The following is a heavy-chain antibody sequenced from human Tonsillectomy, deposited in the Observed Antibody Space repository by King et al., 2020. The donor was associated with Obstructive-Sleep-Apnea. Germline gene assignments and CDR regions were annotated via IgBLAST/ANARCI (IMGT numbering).Heavy chain of an antibody. V-gene: IGHV1-2*04. Sequence: QLVQSGAEVKKPGASVKVSCKASGYTFTGYYMHWVRQAPGQGLEWMGWINPNSGGTNYAQKFQGWFTMTRDTSISTAYMGLSRLRSDDTAVYYCARRSSSSLGAFDIWGQGTMVTVSS. CDR2: INPNSGGT. CDR1: GYTFTGYY. D-gene: IGHD6-6*01. CDR3: ARRSSSSLGAFDI. J-gene: IGHJ3*02.